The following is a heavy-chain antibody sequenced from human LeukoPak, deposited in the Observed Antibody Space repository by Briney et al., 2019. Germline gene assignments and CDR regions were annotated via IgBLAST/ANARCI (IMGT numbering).Heavy chain of an antibody. CDR3: ARDKIAAATTGSSFHH. CDR1: GFTFSNYW. J-gene: IGHJ1*01. CDR2: IKQDGSEI. V-gene: IGHV3-7*01. Sequence: GGSLRLSCAASGFTFSNYWMSWVRQAPGEGLEWVANIKQDGSEIYYLDSVKGRFTISRDNAKNSLYLQMNSLRAEDTAVYYCARDKIAAATTGSSFHHWGQGTLVTVSS. D-gene: IGHD6-13*01.